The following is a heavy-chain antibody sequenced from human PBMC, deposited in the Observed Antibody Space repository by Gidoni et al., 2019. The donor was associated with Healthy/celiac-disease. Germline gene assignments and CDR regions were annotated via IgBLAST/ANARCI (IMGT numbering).Heavy chain of an antibody. Sequence: QVQLVESGGGVVQPGRSLRLPCAASACTVGLYVTYWVRQARGQGLEWVVVIWFDGSNKYYADSVKGRFTISRDNSKNTLYLQMNSLRAEDTAVYYCARDQYYYDSSGYYYGSMRPYYFDYWGQGTLVTVSS. V-gene: IGHV3-33*01. D-gene: IGHD3-22*01. CDR3: ARDQYYYDSSGYYYGSMRPYYFDY. CDR2: IWFDGSNK. CDR1: ACTVGLYV. J-gene: IGHJ4*02.